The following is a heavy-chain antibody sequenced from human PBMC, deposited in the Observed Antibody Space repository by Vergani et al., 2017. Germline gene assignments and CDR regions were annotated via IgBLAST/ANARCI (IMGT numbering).Heavy chain of an antibody. CDR1: GGSFSGYY. D-gene: IGHD3-9*01. V-gene: IGHV4-34*01. CDR3: ARGGPYYDILTGYSAGGWFDP. J-gene: IGHJ5*02. CDR2: INHSGST. Sequence: QVQLQQWGAGLLKPSETLSLTCAVYGGSFSGYYWSWIRQPPGKGLEWSGEINHSGSTNYNPSLTSRVTISVDTSQNQFSLKLSSVTAADTAVYYCARGGPYYDILTGYSAGGWFDPWGQGTLVTVSS.